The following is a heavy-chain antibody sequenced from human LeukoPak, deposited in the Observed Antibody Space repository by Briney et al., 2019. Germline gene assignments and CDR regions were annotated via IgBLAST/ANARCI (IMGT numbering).Heavy chain of an antibody. J-gene: IGHJ4*02. D-gene: IGHD5-18*01. CDR2: INSNGET. CDR3: ARDRGSGYSYGEPYFDY. CDR1: TGSIRGDGYY. V-gene: IGHV4-31*03. Sequence: PSQTLSLTCTVSTGSIRGDGYYWSWIRQHPGKGLEWLGHINSNGETHYNPSLKSRLTISVDTSKSQFSLELSSATAADTAVYYCARDRGSGYSYGEPYFDYWGQGTLVTVSS.